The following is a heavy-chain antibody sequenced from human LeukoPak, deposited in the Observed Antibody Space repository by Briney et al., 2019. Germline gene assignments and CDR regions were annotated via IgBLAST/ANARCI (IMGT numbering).Heavy chain of an antibody. CDR1: GYSFTNYW. V-gene: IGHV5-51*01. J-gene: IGHJ4*02. D-gene: IGHD4-17*01. CDR2: IHSADSNT. CDR3: AGARHGDYRWDY. Sequence: GESLRISCKDSGYSFTNYWIGWVRQMPGKGLEWMGIIHSADSNTKYSPSFQGQVTISADKSISTAYLQWSGLKASDTAMYYCAGARHGDYRWDYWGQGTLVTVSS.